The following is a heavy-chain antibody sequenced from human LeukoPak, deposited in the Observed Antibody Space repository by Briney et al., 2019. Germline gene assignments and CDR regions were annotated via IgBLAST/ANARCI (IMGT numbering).Heavy chain of an antibody. CDR3: ARDLGTVTTDFDY. CDR2: INPSGGST. D-gene: IGHD4-11*01. V-gene: IGHV1-46*01. J-gene: IGHJ4*02. Sequence: ASVKVSCKASGYTFTSYYMHWVRQAPGQGLEWMGIINPSGGSTTYAQNFQGRVTMTRDTSTSTVYMELSSLRSEGTAVYYCARDLGTVTTDFDYWGQGTLVTVSS. CDR1: GYTFTSYY.